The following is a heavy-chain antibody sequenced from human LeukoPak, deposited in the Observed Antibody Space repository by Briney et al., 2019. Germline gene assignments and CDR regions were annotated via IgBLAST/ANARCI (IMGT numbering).Heavy chain of an antibody. J-gene: IGHJ4*02. V-gene: IGHV3-74*01. D-gene: IGHD6-13*01. CDR1: GFTLSSYW. CDR2: INSDGSST. Sequence: GGSLSLSCAASGFTLSSYWMHWVRQAPGKGLVWVSRINSDGSSTSYADSVKGRFTISRDNAKNTLYLQMNSLRAEDTAVYYCATGPAAAGSWSFDYWGQGTLVTVSS. CDR3: ATGPAAAGSWSFDY.